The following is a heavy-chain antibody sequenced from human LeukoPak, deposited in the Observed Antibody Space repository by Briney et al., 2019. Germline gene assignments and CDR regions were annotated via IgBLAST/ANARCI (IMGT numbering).Heavy chain of an antibody. CDR1: GYTLTELS. V-gene: IGHV1-24*01. D-gene: IGHD6-13*01. CDR3: ATVAGTGFNFYFSYMYV. CDR2: FDPEDGGT. J-gene: IGHJ6*03. Sequence: ASVKLSCKVSGYTLTELSLHWVRHRPAKGLEGVGGFDPEDGGTIYAQQSRHRLTITADISTDTPYMKQSSLRSEDNAVYYCATVAGTGFNFYFSYMYVWGKGTTVTVS.